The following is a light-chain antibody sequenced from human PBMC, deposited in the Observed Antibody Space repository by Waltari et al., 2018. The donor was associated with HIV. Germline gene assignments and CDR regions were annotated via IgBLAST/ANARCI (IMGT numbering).Light chain of an antibody. J-gene: IGLJ3*02. CDR2: QDT. CDR1: ALPKQF. V-gene: IGLV3-25*03. CDR3: QSADSSGTWV. Sequence: SFELTQPPSVSVSPGQTARITCSGDALPKQFAYWYQQKPGQATVLIIYQDTERPAGIPERFAGSSSGTRVTLTVSGVQAEDEADYYCQSADSSGTWVFGGGTKLTVL.